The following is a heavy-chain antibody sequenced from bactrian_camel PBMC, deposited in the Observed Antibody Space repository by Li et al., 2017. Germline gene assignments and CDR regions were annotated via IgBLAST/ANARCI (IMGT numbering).Heavy chain of an antibody. Sequence: VQLVESGGGLVQPGGSLRLSCAASGFTFSSYVMSWVRQGPGKGLEWVSTINPGGDTTYYLDSVKGRFTISRDNAKNTVYLQMNSLKPEDTAVYYCVGGGTYYVLNTDYWAQGTQVTVS. CDR3: VGGGTYYVLNTDY. J-gene: IGHJ4*01. V-gene: IGHV3S40*01. CDR1: GFTFSSYV. D-gene: IGHD2*01. CDR2: INPGGDTT.